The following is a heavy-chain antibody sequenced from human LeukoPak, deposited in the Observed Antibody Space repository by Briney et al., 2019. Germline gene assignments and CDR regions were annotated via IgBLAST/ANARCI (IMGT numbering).Heavy chain of an antibody. V-gene: IGHV4-61*01. CDR3: ARDRSSGWYGYYFDY. CDR2: IYYSGST. D-gene: IGHD6-19*01. J-gene: IGHJ4*02. CDR1: GGSISSSSYY. Sequence: SETLSLTCTVSGGSISSSSYYWGWIRQPPGKGLEWIGYIYYSGSTNYNPSLKSRVTISVDTSKNQFSMKLSSVTAADTAVYYCARDRSSGWYGYYFDYWGQGTLVTVSS.